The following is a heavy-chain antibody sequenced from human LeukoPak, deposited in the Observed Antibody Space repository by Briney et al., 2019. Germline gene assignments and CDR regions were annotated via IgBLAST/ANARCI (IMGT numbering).Heavy chain of an antibody. Sequence: GGSLRLSCAASGFSFGSHPMNWVRQAPGKGLEWVSGITGSGDYTYYIDSVQGRFTISRDNSKNMLFLQMNSLRAEDMAVYYCARGVMAARLYYFDYSGRGILVTVSS. J-gene: IGHJ4*02. V-gene: IGHV3-23*01. D-gene: IGHD2-21*01. CDR1: GFSFGSHP. CDR3: ARGVMAARLYYFDY. CDR2: ITGSGDYT.